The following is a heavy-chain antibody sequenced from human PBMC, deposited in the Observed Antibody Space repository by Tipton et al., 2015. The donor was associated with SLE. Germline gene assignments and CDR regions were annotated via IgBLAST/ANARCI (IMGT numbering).Heavy chain of an antibody. D-gene: IGHD6-13*01. CDR2: IYYSGYT. CDR3: ARVRGAAAGYRAFDI. V-gene: IGHV4-59*01. CDR1: GGSIRSYY. J-gene: IGHJ3*02. Sequence: TLSLTCTVSGGSIRSYYWSWIRQPPGKGLEWIGYIYYSGYTNYNPSLKSRVTISVDTSKNQFSLKLSSVTAADTAVYYCARVRGAAAGYRAFDIWGQGTMVTVSS.